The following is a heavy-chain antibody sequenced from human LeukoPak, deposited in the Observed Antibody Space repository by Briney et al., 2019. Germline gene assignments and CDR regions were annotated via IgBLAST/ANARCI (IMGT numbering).Heavy chain of an antibody. Sequence: SETLSLTCTVSGGSISSSSYYWGWIRQPPGKGLEWIGSIYYSGSTYYNPSLKSRVTISVDTSKNQFSLKLSSVTAADTAVYYCAREGVDTAMVSYWGQGTLVTVSS. J-gene: IGHJ4*02. CDR1: GGSISSSSYY. CDR3: AREGVDTAMVSY. V-gene: IGHV4-39*07. D-gene: IGHD5-18*01. CDR2: IYYSGST.